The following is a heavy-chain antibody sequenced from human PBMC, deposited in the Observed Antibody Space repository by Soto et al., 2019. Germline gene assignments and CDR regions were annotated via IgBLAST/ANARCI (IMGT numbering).Heavy chain of an antibody. CDR1: GGTFISSA. V-gene: IGHV1-69*12. J-gene: IGHJ4*02. CDR3: ARSRANYYDSSGYYYSTFDY. Sequence: QVQLVQSGSEVTKPGSSVKCSCKTPGGTFISSAISWVRQATGHGLEWMGGIIPMFGHANYAQKFQGRVTVTADEATSTAYRELSRLRSEDTAVYYCARSRANYYDSSGYYYSTFDYWGQGTLGTVSS. CDR2: IIPMFGHA. D-gene: IGHD3-22*01.